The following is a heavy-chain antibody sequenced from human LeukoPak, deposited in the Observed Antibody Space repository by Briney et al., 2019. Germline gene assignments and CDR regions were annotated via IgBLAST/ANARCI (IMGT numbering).Heavy chain of an antibody. D-gene: IGHD5-18*01. CDR3: AREVDTAMVITNDY. CDR1: GFTFSTYS. J-gene: IGHJ4*02. CDR2: ISSSSNYI. V-gene: IGHV3-21*01. Sequence: GGSLRLSCAASGFTFSTYSMNWVRQAPGKGLEWVSSISSSSNYIFYADSVKGRFTISRDNAKNSLYLQMNRLRAEDTAVYYCAREVDTAMVITNDYWGQGTLVTVSS.